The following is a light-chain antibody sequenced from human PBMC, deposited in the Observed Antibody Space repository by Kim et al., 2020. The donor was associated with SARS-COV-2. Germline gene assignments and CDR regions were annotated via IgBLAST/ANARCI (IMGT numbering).Light chain of an antibody. CDR3: QSFDSSNLWV. CDR1: SGAIASFY. J-gene: IGLJ3*02. CDR2: GAN. V-gene: IGLV6-57*03. Sequence: TVTISCTRSSGAIASFYVQWYQQRPGSAPTTVIYGANQRPSGVPDRFSGSVAQSSGSASLTISGLKAEDEADYYCQSFDSSNLWVFGGGTKLTVL.